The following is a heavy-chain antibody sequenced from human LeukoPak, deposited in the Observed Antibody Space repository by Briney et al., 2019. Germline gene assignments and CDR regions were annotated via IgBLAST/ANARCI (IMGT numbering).Heavy chain of an antibody. CDR3: AKPCGSGSYYYEPDPGFDY. V-gene: IGHV3-23*01. J-gene: IGHJ4*02. Sequence: GGSLRLSCAASGFTFSSYAMSWVRQAPGKGLEWVSAISGSGGSTYYADSVKGRFTISRDNSKNTLYLQMNSLRAEDTAVYYCAKPCGSGSYYYEPDPGFDYWGQGTLVTVSS. D-gene: IGHD3-10*01. CDR2: ISGSGGST. CDR1: GFTFSSYA.